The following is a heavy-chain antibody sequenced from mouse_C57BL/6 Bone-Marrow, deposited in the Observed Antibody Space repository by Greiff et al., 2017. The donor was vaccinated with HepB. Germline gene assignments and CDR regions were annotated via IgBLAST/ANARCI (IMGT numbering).Heavy chain of an antibody. D-gene: IGHD1-1*01. V-gene: IGHV14-2*01. CDR2: IDPADGET. Sequence: EVQLQQSGAELVKPGASVKLSCTASGYNIKDYYMHWVKQRTEQGLEWIGRIDPADGETKYAQKFKGKATITADTSSNTAYLLLSSLTSEDTAVYSCARVSYGSSRWGSGATVTVSS. J-gene: IGHJ1*01. CDR1: GYNIKDYY. CDR3: ARVSYGSSR.